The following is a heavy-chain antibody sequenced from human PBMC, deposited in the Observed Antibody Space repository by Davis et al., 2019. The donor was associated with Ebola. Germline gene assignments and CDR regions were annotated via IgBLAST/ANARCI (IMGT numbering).Heavy chain of an antibody. D-gene: IGHD6-19*01. J-gene: IGHJ5*02. V-gene: IGHV1-69*04. CDR3: AREEDSIAVAGTSPNWFDP. Sequence: SVKVSCKASGYTFTSYDINWVRQATGQGLEWMGRIIPILGIANYAQKFQGRVTITADKSTSTAYMELSSLRSEDTAVYYCAREEDSIAVAGTSPNWFDPWGQGTLVTVSS. CDR1: GYTFTSYD. CDR2: IIPILGIA.